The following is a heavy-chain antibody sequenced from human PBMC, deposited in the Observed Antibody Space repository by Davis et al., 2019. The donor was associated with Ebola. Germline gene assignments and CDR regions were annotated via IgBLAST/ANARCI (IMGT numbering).Heavy chain of an antibody. V-gene: IGHV3-49*04. D-gene: IGHD3-10*01. J-gene: IGHJ6*02. Sequence: GGSLRLSCTASGFTFGDYAMSWVRQAPGKGLEWVGFIRSKAYGGTTEYAASVKGRFTISRDDSKSIAYLQMNSLKTEDTAVYYCTRVVLWFGELSGMDVWGQGTTVTVSS. CDR3: TRVVLWFGELSGMDV. CDR2: IRSKAYGGTT. CDR1: GFTFGDYA.